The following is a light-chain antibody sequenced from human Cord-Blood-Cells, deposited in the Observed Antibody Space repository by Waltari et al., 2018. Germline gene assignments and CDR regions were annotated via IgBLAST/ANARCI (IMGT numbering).Light chain of an antibody. Sequence: QSALTQPASVSGSPGQSITISCTGTSSDVGGYNHVSWYQQHPGKAPKLMIYDVSKRPSGVSNRFSGSKSGNTASLTISGLQAEDEADYYCSSYTSSSTGWVFGGGTKLTVL. V-gene: IGLV2-14*01. J-gene: IGLJ3*02. CDR2: DVS. CDR1: SSDVGGYNH. CDR3: SSYTSSSTGWV.